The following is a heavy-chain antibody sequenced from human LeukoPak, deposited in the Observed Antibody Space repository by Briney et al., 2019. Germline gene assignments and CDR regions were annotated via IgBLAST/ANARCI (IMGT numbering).Heavy chain of an antibody. D-gene: IGHD1-26*01. V-gene: IGHV3-64*01. J-gene: IGHJ5*02. CDR1: GFTFSHYA. CDR2: ISSDGGST. CDR3: ATIGLP. Sequence: GGSLRLSCVASGFTFSHYAMHWVRQAPGKGLEYISAISSDGGSTYYANSVKGRFSISRDNSNNTLYLQMGSLRGEDMAVYYCATIGLPWGQGTLVTVSS.